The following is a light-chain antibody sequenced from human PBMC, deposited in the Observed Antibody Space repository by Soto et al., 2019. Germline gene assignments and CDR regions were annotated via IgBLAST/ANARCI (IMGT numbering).Light chain of an antibody. CDR3: QQYNHWPPLT. J-gene: IGKJ4*01. V-gene: IGKV3-15*01. CDR2: GAS. Sequence: EIVMTQSPATLSVSPGERDTISCRASQSVGRNLAWYQQKPGQAPRLLIYGASTRATGIPARFSGSGSGTEFTLTISSLQSEDFAIYSCQQYNHWPPLTFGGGTKVEIK. CDR1: QSVGRN.